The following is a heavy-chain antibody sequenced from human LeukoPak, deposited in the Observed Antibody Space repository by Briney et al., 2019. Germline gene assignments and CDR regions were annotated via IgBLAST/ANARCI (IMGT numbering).Heavy chain of an antibody. V-gene: IGHV3-7*01. CDR1: GFTFNSYW. CDR3: ASGGQEIDY. CDR2: IKQDGSEK. J-gene: IGHJ4*02. D-gene: IGHD3-10*01. Sequence: PGGSLRLSCAASGFTFNSYWMSWVRQAPGKGLEWVANIKQDGSEKYYVDSVKGRFTISRDNAKNSLYLQMNSLRAEDTAVYYCASGGQEIDYWGREPWSPSPQ.